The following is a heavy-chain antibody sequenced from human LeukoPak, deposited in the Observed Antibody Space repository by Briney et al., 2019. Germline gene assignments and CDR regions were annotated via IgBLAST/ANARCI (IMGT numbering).Heavy chain of an antibody. CDR3: ARHDRLDLGYCSGGSCYNPRRPGPNDY. J-gene: IGHJ4*02. V-gene: IGHV5-51*01. CDR1: GYSFTSYW. Sequence: GESLKISCKGSGYSFTSYWIGWVRQMPGKGLEWMGIIYPGDSDTRYSPSFQGQVTISADKSISTAYLQWSSLKASDTAMYYCARHDRLDLGYCSGGSCYNPRRPGPNDYWGQGTLVTVSS. D-gene: IGHD2-15*01. CDR2: IYPGDSDT.